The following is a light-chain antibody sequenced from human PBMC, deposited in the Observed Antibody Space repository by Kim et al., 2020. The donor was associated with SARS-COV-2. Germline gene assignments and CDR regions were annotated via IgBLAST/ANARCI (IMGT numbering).Light chain of an antibody. Sequence: SSELTQDSAVSVALGQTVRITCQGDSLRNYFASWYQQRPGQAPILVIYGKNNRPSGIPDRFSGSSSGDTASLTITGAQAEDEADYYCNSRDSRGNHPFGGGTQLTVL. V-gene: IGLV3-19*01. CDR3: NSRDSRGNHP. CDR1: SLRNYF. J-gene: IGLJ2*01. CDR2: GKN.